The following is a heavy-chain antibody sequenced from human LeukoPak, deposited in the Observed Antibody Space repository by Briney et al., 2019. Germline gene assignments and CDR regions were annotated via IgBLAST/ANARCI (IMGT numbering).Heavy chain of an antibody. V-gene: IGHV1-8*02. CDR2: MNPNSGNT. D-gene: IGHD3-22*01. CDR3: ARDRYYYDSSGAYGMDV. CDR1: GYTFTSYG. J-gene: IGHJ6*02. Sequence: ASVKVSCKASGYTFTSYGINWVRQATGQGLEWMGWMNPNSGNTGYAQKFQGRVTMTRNTSISTAYMELSSLRSEDTAVYYCARDRYYYDSSGAYGMDVWGQGTTVTVSS.